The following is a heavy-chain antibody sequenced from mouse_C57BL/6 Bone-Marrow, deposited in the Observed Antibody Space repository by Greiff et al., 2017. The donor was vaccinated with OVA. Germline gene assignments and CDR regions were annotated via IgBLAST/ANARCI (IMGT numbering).Heavy chain of an antibody. V-gene: IGHV5-16*01. Sequence: EVQRVESEGGLVQPGSSMKLSCTASGFTFSDYYMAWVRQVPEKGLEWVANINYDGSSTYYLASLKSRFIISRDNAKNILYLQMSSLKSEDTATYYCARDGDGYYDYWGQGTTLTVSS. CDR3: ARDGDGYYDY. CDR2: INYDGSST. J-gene: IGHJ2*01. CDR1: GFTFSDYY. D-gene: IGHD2-3*01.